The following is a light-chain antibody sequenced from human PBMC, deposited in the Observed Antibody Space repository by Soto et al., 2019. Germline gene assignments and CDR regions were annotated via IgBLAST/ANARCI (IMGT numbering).Light chain of an antibody. Sequence: EIVLTQSPATLSLSPGERATLSCRASQSVSSYLAWYQQKPGQAPRPLIYDASNRATGIPARFSGSGSGTDFTLTINSLEPEDFAVYYCQQRSNWPITFGQGTRLEIK. V-gene: IGKV3-11*01. CDR2: DAS. J-gene: IGKJ5*01. CDR1: QSVSSY. CDR3: QQRSNWPIT.